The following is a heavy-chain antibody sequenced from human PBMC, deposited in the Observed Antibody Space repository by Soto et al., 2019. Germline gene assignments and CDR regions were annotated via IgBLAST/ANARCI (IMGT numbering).Heavy chain of an antibody. Sequence: QVQLVESGGGVVQPGRSLRLSCAASGFTFSSYGMHWVRQAPGKGLEWVAVIWYDGSNKYYADSVKGRFTISRDNSKNTLYLHMNSLRAEDTAVYYCARADSYGYYFDYWGQGTLVTVSS. CDR1: GFTFSSYG. CDR3: ARADSYGYYFDY. V-gene: IGHV3-33*01. J-gene: IGHJ4*02. CDR2: IWYDGSNK. D-gene: IGHD5-18*01.